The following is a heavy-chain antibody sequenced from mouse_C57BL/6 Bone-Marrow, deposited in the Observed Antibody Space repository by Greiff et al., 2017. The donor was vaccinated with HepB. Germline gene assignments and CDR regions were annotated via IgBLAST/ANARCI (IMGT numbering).Heavy chain of an antibody. V-gene: IGHV1-81*01. CDR3: ARVGDSIGMVAYYAMDY. CDR1: GYTFTSYG. D-gene: IGHD1-1*02. Sequence: VQLQQSGAELARPGASVKLSCKASGYTFTSYGISWVKQRTGQGLEWIGEIYPRSGNHYYNEKVKGKATLTAEKSSSTAYMELRSLTSEDSAVYVCARVGDSIGMVAYYAMDYWGQGTSVTVSS. CDR2: IYPRSGNH. J-gene: IGHJ4*01.